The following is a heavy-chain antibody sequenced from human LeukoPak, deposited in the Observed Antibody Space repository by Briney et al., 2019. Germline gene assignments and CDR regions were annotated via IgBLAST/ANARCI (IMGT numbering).Heavy chain of an antibody. CDR2: ISTSSTRI. J-gene: IGHJ4*02. CDR1: GFTFSSYN. Sequence: HPGGSVRLSCAASGFTFSSYNMNWVRQAPGKGLEWVSYISTSSTRIDYAASVRGRFTISRDNAKNSLYLQMNSLRAEDTAVYYCARDPYSGYDLGYYFDYWGQGTLVTVSA. V-gene: IGHV3-48*04. D-gene: IGHD5-12*01. CDR3: ARDPYSGYDLGYYFDY.